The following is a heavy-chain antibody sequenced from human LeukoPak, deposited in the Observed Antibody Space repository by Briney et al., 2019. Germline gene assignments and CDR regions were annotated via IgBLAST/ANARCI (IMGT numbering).Heavy chain of an antibody. D-gene: IGHD6-19*01. V-gene: IGHV1-18*01. CDR1: GYTFTSYG. Sequence: GASVKVSCKASGYTFTSYGISWVRQAPGQGLEWMGWISAYNGNTNYAQKLQGRVTMTTDTSTSTAYMELRRLRSDDTAVYYCARDYYSSGWYWWGVGATPHNWFDPWGQGTLVTVSS. CDR2: ISAYNGNT. CDR3: ARDYYSSGWYWWGVGATPHNWFDP. J-gene: IGHJ5*02.